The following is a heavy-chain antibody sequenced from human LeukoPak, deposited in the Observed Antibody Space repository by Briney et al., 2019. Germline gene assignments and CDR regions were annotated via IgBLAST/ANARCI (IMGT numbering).Heavy chain of an antibody. V-gene: IGHV4-38-2*02. CDR1: GYSISSGYY. J-gene: IGHJ3*02. CDR3: ARVVPTPAFDI. CDR2: IYHSGST. Sequence: SETLSLTCTVSGYSISSGYYWGWIRPPPGKGLEWIGSIYHSGSTYYNPSLKSRVTISVDTSKNQFSLKLSSVTAADTAVYYCARVVPTPAFDIWGQGTMVTVSS.